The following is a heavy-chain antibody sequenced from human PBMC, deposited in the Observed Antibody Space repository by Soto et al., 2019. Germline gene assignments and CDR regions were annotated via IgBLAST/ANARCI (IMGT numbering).Heavy chain of an antibody. V-gene: IGHV4-59*01. CDR1: GGSISSYY. CDR2: IYYSGST. J-gene: IGHJ6*02. Sequence: LSLTCTVSGGSISSYYWSWIRQPPGKGLEWIGYIYYSGSTNYNPSLKSRVTISVDTSKNQFSLKLSSVTAADTAVYYCARGRGSGSSFYYYGMDVWGQGTTVTVSS. D-gene: IGHD3-10*01. CDR3: ARGRGSGSSFYYYGMDV.